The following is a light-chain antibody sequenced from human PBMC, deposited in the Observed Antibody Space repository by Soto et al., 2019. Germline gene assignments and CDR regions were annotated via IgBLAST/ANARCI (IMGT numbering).Light chain of an antibody. CDR1: QSVSRY. CDR3: QQYSDWPIT. V-gene: IGKV3-11*01. Sequence: EIVLTQSPATLSLSPGERATLSCRASQSVSRYLAWYQQKPGQAPRLLINDASNRATGIPARFSGSGSGTDFTLTISSLEPEDFAVYYCQQYSDWPITFGPGTKLEIK. J-gene: IGKJ3*01. CDR2: DAS.